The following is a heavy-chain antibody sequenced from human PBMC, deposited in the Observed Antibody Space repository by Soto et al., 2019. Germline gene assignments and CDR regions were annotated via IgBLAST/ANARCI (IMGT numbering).Heavy chain of an antibody. Sequence: EVQLVESGGGLVQPGGSLRLSCAASGFTFSTYSLTWVRQAPGKGLEWVSYIRGRSSAIYYADSVKGRFTISRDNAKNSLYLQMNSLRDEDTAVYYCARCSSAGYYNYYAMDVWGQGTTVTVSS. D-gene: IGHD6-13*01. V-gene: IGHV3-48*02. J-gene: IGHJ6*02. CDR3: ARCSSAGYYNYYAMDV. CDR1: GFTFSTYS. CDR2: IRGRSSAI.